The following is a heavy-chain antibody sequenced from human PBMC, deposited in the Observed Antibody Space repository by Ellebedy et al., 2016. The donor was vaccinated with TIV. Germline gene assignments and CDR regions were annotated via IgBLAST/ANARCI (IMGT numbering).Heavy chain of an antibody. CDR1: GFTFRADW. CDR2: INPDGSDT. V-gene: IGHV3-74*01. Sequence: GESLKISCAASGFTFRADWMHWVRQAPGKGLEWVSRINPDGSDTTYGDSVRGRFTISRDNARSIVYLQMNSLRAEDTAVYYCARARPYCSGDCYSFGNWGQGSLVTVSS. J-gene: IGHJ4*02. D-gene: IGHD2-21*02. CDR3: ARARPYCSGDCYSFGN.